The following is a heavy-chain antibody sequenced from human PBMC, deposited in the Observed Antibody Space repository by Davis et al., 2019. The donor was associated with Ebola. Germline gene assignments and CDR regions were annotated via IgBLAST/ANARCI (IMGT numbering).Heavy chain of an antibody. J-gene: IGHJ3*02. V-gene: IGHV1-46*02. CDR1: GYRFNSYY. D-gene: IGHD3-22*01. Sequence: ASEKVSCKACGYRFNSYYMHWVRQAPGQGLEWMGIINAITGGTSYAQKFQVKVNMTRDTSTSTVYMDLSSLRSEDTAVYYCAREGGRYYDSSGYVFDIWGQGTMVKVSS. CDR3: AREGGRYYDSSGYVFDI. CDR2: INAITGGT.